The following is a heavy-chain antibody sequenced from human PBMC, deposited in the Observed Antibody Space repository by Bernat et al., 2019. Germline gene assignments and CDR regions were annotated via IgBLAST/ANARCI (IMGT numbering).Heavy chain of an antibody. CDR1: GDRVSSNSAA. D-gene: IGHD3-10*01. Sequence: QVQLQQSGPGLVKPSQTLSLTCAISGDRVSSNSAAWNWIRQSPSRGLEWLGRTYYRSKWDNDDAGPVKSRITINPDTSKNQFSLQLNSVTPEDTAVYYCAMDTWVTMVRGVIRAAQARYGMDVWGQGTTVTVSS. V-gene: IGHV6-1*01. J-gene: IGHJ6*02. CDR2: TYYRSKWDN. CDR3: AMDTWVTMVRGVIRAAQARYGMDV.